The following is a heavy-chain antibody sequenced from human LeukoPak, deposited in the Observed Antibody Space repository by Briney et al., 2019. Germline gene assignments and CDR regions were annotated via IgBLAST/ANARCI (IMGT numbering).Heavy chain of an antibody. CDR1: GGSFSGYY. CDR2: INHSGST. CDR3: ARKGITMVRGVIIHYYYYYYMDV. D-gene: IGHD3-10*01. Sequence: SETLSLTCAVYGGSFSGYYWSWIRQPPGKGLEWIGEINHSGSTNYNPSLKSRVTISVDTSKNQFSLKLSSVTAADTAVYYCARKGITMVRGVIIHYYYYYYMDVWGKGTTVTISS. J-gene: IGHJ6*03. V-gene: IGHV4-34*01.